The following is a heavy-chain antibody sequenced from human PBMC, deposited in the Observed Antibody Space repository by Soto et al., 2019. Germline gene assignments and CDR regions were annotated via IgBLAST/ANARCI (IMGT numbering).Heavy chain of an antibody. CDR2: IYPGDSDT. CDR3: ARHHGSPGSYFGLDV. J-gene: IGHJ6*02. V-gene: IGHV5-51*01. CDR1: GYSFTSYW. D-gene: IGHD6-13*01. Sequence: GESLKISCKGSGYSFTSYWINWVRQMPGKGLEWMGIIYPGDSDTRYSPSFQGQVTISADKSIDTAYLQWRSLKASDTAVYYCARHHGSPGSYFGLDVWGQGTTVTVSS.